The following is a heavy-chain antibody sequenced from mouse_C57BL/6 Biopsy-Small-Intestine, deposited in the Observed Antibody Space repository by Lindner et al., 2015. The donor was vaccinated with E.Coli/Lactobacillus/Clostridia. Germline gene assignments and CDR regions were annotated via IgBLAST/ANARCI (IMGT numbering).Heavy chain of an antibody. J-gene: IGHJ1*01. CDR1: GYSFTGYN. D-gene: IGHD2-3*01. V-gene: IGHV1S135*01. CDR3: ARGRWLLSYWYFDV. Sequence: VQLQESGPELVKPGASVKMSCKASGYSFTGYNMHWVKQSHGKSLEWIGYIDPYNGATSYNQNFKGKATLTVDKSSSTAYMQLNSLTSEDSAVYYCARGRWLLSYWYFDVWGAGTTVTVSS. CDR2: IDPYNGAT.